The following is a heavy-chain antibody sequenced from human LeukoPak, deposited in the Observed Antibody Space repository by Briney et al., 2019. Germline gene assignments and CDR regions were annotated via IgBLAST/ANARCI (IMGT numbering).Heavy chain of an antibody. CDR1: GFTFTSSA. CDR2: IVVGSGNT. J-gene: IGHJ6*02. Sequence: SVKVSCKASGFTFTSSAVQWVRQARGQRLEWIGWIVVGSGNTNYAQKFQERVTITRDMSTSTAYMELSSLRSEDTAVYYCAREGPLEWSKYYYYGMDVWGQGTTVTVSS. V-gene: IGHV1-58*01. CDR3: AREGPLEWSKYYYYGMDV. D-gene: IGHD3-3*01.